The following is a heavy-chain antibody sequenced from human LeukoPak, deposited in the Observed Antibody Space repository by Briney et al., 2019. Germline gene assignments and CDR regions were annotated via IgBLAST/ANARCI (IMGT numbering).Heavy chain of an antibody. D-gene: IGHD3-10*01. J-gene: IGHJ5*02. CDR1: GGTFSSYT. Sequence: ASVKVSCKASGGTFSSYTFSWVRQAPGQGLEWMGWINPNSGGTNYAQKFQGRVTMTRDTSISTAYMELSRLRSDDTAVYYCARDQNYYGSGSYHNWFDPWGQGTLVTVSS. CDR3: ARDQNYYGSGSYHNWFDP. CDR2: INPNSGGT. V-gene: IGHV1-2*02.